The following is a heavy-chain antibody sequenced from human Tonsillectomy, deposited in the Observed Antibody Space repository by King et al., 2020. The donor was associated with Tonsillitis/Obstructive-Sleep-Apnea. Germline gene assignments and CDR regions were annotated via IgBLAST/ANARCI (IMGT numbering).Heavy chain of an antibody. CDR3: ARVRHSINHYYYMDV. J-gene: IGHJ6*03. CDR2: INHSGST. CDR1: GGSFSGYS. V-gene: IGHV4-34*01. D-gene: IGHD2/OR15-2a*01. Sequence: VQLQQWGAGLLKPSETLSLTCAVYGGSFSGYSWTWLRQPPGKGLEWIGEINHSGSTNYNPPLKSRVTMSVDTSKNQFSLNLSSVTAADTAVYYCARVRHSINHYYYMDVWGKGTTVTVSS.